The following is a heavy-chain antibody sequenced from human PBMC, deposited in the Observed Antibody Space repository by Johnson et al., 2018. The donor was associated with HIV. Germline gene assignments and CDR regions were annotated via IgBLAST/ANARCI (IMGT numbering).Heavy chain of an antibody. CDR2: ISYDGSNK. Sequence: VQLVESGGGVVQPGRSLRLSCAASGFTFSSYAMHWVRQAPGKGLEWVAVISYDGSNKYYADSVKGRFTISRDNSKNTLYLQMNSLRAEDTAVYYWAKGGSLTQDAPFDIWGQGTMVTVSS. CDR1: GFTFSSYA. V-gene: IGHV3-30*04. D-gene: IGHD1-14*01. J-gene: IGHJ3*02. CDR3: AKGGSLTQDAPFDI.